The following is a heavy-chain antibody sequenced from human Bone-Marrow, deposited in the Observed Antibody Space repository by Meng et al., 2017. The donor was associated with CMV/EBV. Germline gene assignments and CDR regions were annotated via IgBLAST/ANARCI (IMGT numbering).Heavy chain of an antibody. CDR2: IYHSGST. Sequence: GSLRLSCTVSGYSISSGYYWGWVRQPPGKGLEWIGSIYHSGSTYYNPSLKSRVTISVDMSKNQFSLNLMSVTAADTAVYYCARHRHSGSFYDAFDIWGQGTMVTVSS. V-gene: IGHV4-38-2*02. D-gene: IGHD2/OR15-2a*01. CDR1: GYSISSGYY. CDR3: ARHRHSGSFYDAFDI. J-gene: IGHJ3*02.